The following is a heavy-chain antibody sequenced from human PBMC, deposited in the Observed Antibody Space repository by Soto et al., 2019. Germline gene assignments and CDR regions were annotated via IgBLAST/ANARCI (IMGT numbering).Heavy chain of an antibody. CDR2: ILHTGST. CDR3: AIFPLLLISYYIDF. J-gene: IGHJ4*02. D-gene: IGHD1-26*01. Sequence: PSETLSLTSSVTGGSISRSDYYWVWIRQRPGKGLEWLVSILHTGSTYYNPSIESRVTISVDTSKNQFSLQVSSMTAADTAVYYCAIFPLLLISYYIDFWGQGTLVTVSS. V-gene: IGHV4-39*01. CDR1: GGSISRSDYY.